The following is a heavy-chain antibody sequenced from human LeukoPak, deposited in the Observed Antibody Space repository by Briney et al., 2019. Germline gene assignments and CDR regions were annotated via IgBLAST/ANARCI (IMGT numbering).Heavy chain of an antibody. CDR1: GFTFSSYW. Sequence: HPGGSLRLSCAASGFTFSSYWMSWVRQAPGKGLEWVANIKQDGSEKYYVDSVKGRFTISRDNSKNTLYLQMGSLRAEDMAVYYCARDYDFWSGPPGDYWGQGTLVTVSS. CDR2: IKQDGSEK. CDR3: ARDYDFWSGPPGDY. J-gene: IGHJ4*02. V-gene: IGHV3-7*01. D-gene: IGHD3-3*01.